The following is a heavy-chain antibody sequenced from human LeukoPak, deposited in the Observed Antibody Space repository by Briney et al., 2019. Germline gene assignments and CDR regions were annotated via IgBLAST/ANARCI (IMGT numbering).Heavy chain of an antibody. D-gene: IGHD3-10*01. CDR2: INNDGSST. CDR3: ARVARGDYYYYYMDV. CDR1: GFKFDDYG. J-gene: IGHJ6*03. V-gene: IGHV3-74*01. Sequence: PGGSLRLSCAASGFKFDDYGMNWVRQTPGEGLVWVSRINNDGSSTSYADSVQGRFTISRDNAKNTLYLQMNSLRAEDTALYYCARVARGDYYYYYMDVWGKGTTVTVSS.